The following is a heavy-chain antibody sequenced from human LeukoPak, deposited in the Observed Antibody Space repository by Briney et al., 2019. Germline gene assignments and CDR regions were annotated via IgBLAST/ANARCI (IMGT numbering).Heavy chain of an antibody. CDR1: GFTFSSYG. CDR3: AKPAFGYDPYYYYYMDV. J-gene: IGHJ6*03. CDR2: ISGSGGST. V-gene: IGHV3-23*01. D-gene: IGHD5-12*01. Sequence: GGSLRLSCAASGFTFSSYGMSWVRQAPGKGLEWVSAISGSGGSTYYADSVKGRFTISRDNSKNTLYLQMNSLRAEDTAVYYCAKPAFGYDPYYYYYMDVWGKGTTVTVSS.